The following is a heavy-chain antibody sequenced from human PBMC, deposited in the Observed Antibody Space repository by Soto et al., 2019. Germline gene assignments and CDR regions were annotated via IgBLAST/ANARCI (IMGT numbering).Heavy chain of an antibody. V-gene: IGHV4-31*03. Sequence: PSETLSLTCTVSGGSISSGGYYWSWIRQHPGKGLEWIGYIYYSGSTYYNPSLKSRVTISVDTSKNQFSLKLSSVTAADTAVYYCARSSDCGDYVGIDYFDYWGQGTLVTVSS. D-gene: IGHD4-17*01. CDR2: IYYSGST. CDR3: ARSSDCGDYVGIDYFDY. J-gene: IGHJ4*02. CDR1: GGSISSGGYY.